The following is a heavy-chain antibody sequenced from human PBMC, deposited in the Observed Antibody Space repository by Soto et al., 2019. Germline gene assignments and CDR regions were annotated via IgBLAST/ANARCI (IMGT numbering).Heavy chain of an antibody. CDR1: GYTSTSYA. V-gene: IGHV1-3*01. CDR2: INAGNGNT. D-gene: IGHD6-13*01. J-gene: IGHJ4*02. CDR3: ANIAAAGTNFDY. Sequence: ASVKVSCKASGYTSTSYAMHWVRQAPGQRLEWMGWINAGNGNTKYSQKFQGRVTITRDTSASTAYMELSSLRSEDTAVYYCANIAAAGTNFDYWGQGTLVTVSS.